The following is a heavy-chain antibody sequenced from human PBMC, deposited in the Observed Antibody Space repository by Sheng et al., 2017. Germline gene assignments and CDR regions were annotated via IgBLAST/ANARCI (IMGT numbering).Heavy chain of an antibody. CDR1: GGSINSSSYY. CDR2: IYYSGNT. Sequence: QLLLQESGPGLVKPSETLSLTCTVSGGSINSSSYYWGWIRQPPGKGLEWIANIYYSGNTFYNPSLRSRVTVSGDTSKNQFSLKLSSATAADTALYYCARVRLSSGYYYVYAFDIWAKGQWSPSL. V-gene: IGHV4-39*07. D-gene: IGHD3-22*01. J-gene: IGHJ3*02. CDR3: ARVRLSSGYYYVYAFDI.